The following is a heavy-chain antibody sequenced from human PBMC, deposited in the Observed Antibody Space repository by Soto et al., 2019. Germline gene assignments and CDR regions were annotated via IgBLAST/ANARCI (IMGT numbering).Heavy chain of an antibody. Sequence: SETLSLTCTVSGGSISSYYWSWIRQPPGKGLEWIGYIYYSGSTNYNPSLKSRVTISVDTSKNQFSLKLSSVTAADTAVYYCARVKEVTMILGRSTYFDYWGPGTMLTVYS. D-gene: IGHD3-22*01. V-gene: IGHV4-59*01. CDR1: GGSISSYY. CDR2: IYYSGST. CDR3: ARVKEVTMILGRSTYFDY. J-gene: IGHJ4*02.